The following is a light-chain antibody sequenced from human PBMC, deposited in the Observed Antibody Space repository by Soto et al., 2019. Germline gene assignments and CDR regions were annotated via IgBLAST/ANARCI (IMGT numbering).Light chain of an antibody. CDR2: AGS. Sequence: EIVLTQSPGTLSVSPVDRVTLSCMASQSISINLAWYQHKPGQAPRLLIHAGSTRATGIPARISGSGSGTEFTLTISSLQSEDFAVYYCQQFRNWPWTFGQGTKVDI. CDR1: QSISIN. CDR3: QQFRNWPWT. V-gene: IGKV3D-15*01. J-gene: IGKJ1*01.